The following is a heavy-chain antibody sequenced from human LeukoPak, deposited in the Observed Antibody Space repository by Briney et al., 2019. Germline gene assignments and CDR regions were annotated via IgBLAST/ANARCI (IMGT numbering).Heavy chain of an antibody. CDR3: ARDDRQRIAAVGTPYYYYYMDV. D-gene: IGHD6-13*01. CDR2: IYYSGST. J-gene: IGHJ6*03. V-gene: IGHV4-39*07. CDR1: GGSISSSSYY. Sequence: PSETLSLTCTVSGGSISSSSYYWGWIRQPPGKGLEWIGSIYYSGSTNYNPSLKSRVTISVDTSKNQFSLKLSSVTAADTAVYYCARDDRQRIAAVGTPYYYYYMDVWGKGTTVTISS.